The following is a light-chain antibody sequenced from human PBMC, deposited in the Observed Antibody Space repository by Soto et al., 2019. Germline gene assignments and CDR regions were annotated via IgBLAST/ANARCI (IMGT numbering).Light chain of an antibody. Sequence: EIVLTQSPAPLSLSPGERATLSCRASQSFSSYLAWYQQKPGQAPRLLIYAASKRATGIPARFSGRGSGTDFTLTISSLEPEDFAVYYCQQRSNWPPVITFGQGTRLEIK. CDR3: QQRSNWPPVIT. CDR2: AAS. CDR1: QSFSSY. J-gene: IGKJ5*01. V-gene: IGKV3-11*01.